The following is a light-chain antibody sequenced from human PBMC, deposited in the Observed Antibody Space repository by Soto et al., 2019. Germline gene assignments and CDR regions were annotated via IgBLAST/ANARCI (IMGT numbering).Light chain of an antibody. V-gene: IGKV3-11*01. Sequence: PGESATLSCRASQSISKYLAWYQQKPGQAPRLLIYDASNRASGIPARFTGSGSGTDFTLTIINLEPEDFAVYYCQQRSNWRGTFGGGTKVEIK. CDR2: DAS. CDR1: QSISKY. J-gene: IGKJ4*01. CDR3: QQRSNWRGT.